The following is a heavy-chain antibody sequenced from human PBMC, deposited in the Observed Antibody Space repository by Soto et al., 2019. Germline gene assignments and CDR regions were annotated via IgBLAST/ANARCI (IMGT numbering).Heavy chain of an antibody. D-gene: IGHD5-18*01. CDR1: GFTFSSYA. CDR3: ARVSDTAMVWCFGY. J-gene: IGHJ4*02. Sequence: QVQLVESGGGVVQPGRSLRLSCAASGFTFSSYAMHWVRQASGKGLEWVAVISYDGSNKYYADSVKGRFTISRDNSKNTLYLQMNSLRAEDTAVYYCARVSDTAMVWCFGYWGQGTLVTVSS. V-gene: IGHV3-30-3*01. CDR2: ISYDGSNK.